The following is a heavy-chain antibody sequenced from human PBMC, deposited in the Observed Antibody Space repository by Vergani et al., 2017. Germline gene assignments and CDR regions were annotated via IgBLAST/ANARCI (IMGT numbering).Heavy chain of an antibody. CDR2: INPSGGST. D-gene: IGHD3-3*01. V-gene: IGHV1-46*03. CDR1: GYTFTSYY. J-gene: IGHJ4*02. CDR3: ARAGYYDLWSGYSTGPYYFDY. Sequence: QVQLVQSGAEVKKPGASVKASCKASGYTFTSYYMHWVRQAPGQGLEWMGIINPSGGSTSYAQKFQGRVTMTRDTSTSTVYMELSSLRSEDTAGYYCARAGYYDLWSGYSTGPYYFDYWGQGTLVTVSS.